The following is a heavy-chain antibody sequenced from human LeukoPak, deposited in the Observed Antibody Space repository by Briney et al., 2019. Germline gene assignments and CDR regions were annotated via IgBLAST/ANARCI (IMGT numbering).Heavy chain of an antibody. D-gene: IGHD3-3*01. CDR1: GFTFSRHG. J-gene: IGHJ4*02. V-gene: IGHV3-48*01. CDR3: ARDGAWSGPFDY. CDR2: IYTTSGTK. Sequence: GGSLRLSCAASGFTFSRHGMNWVRQVPGKGLEWVSYIYTTSGTKYYADSVKGRFTISTDNAKNSLYLQMNSLRAEDTAVYFCARDGAWSGPFDYWGQGTLVAVSS.